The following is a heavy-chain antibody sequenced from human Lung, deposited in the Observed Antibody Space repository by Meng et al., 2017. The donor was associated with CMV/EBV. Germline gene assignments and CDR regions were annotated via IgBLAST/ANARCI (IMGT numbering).Heavy chain of an antibody. Sequence: SXTXSLXXTVSGGSISSSSYYWGWIRQPPGKGLEWIGSIYYSGSTYYNPSLKSRVTISVDTSKNQFSLKLSSVTAADTAVYYCARQESSWYYFDYWGQGTLXTVSS. CDR1: GGSISSSSYY. CDR3: ARQESSWYYFDY. J-gene: IGHJ4*02. CDR2: IYYSGST. V-gene: IGHV4-39*01. D-gene: IGHD6-13*01.